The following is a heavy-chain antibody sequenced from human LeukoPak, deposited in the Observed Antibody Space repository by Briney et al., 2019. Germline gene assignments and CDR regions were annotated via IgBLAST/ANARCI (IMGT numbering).Heavy chain of an antibody. CDR1: GFTFNSYG. Sequence: PGRSLRLSCAASGFTFNSYGMHWVRQTPGKGLEWVALLSYDGTNKYYADSVKGRFTISRDNSKNTVYLQVNSLRAEDTAVYYCAKSLGDYYSSGVDYGYHYYGMDVWGKGTTVTVSS. CDR2: LSYDGTNK. V-gene: IGHV3-30*18. J-gene: IGHJ6*04. D-gene: IGHD3-10*01. CDR3: AKSLGDYYSSGVDYGYHYYGMDV.